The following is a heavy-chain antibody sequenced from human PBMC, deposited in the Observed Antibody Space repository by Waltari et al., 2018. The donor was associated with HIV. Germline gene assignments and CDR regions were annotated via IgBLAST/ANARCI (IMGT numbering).Heavy chain of an antibody. V-gene: IGHV6-1*01. CDR2: TYHRSQWHH. CDR3: VRDSFGFDT. J-gene: IGHJ5*02. D-gene: IGHD3-3*01. Sequence: QVKLKQSGPGLVEASHSIFLSCVISGDSVSSDTAAWNWVRPSPAGGLQWMGKTYHRSQWHHVSSVSLKGRMVINSDTEKNQFSLHLSSVTPGDTATYYCVRDSFGFDTWGEGTLVAVPP. CDR1: GDSVSSDTAA.